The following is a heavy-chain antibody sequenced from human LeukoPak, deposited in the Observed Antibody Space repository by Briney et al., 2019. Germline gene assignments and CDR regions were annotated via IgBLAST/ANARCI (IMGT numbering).Heavy chain of an antibody. Sequence: SETLSLTCGVFGYSISSGYHWGWIRQPTGKGLEWIGSMSHSGSTYYNPSLKSRVTISVDTSKNQFSVKLSSVTAAGTAVYYCARHHLYDSSGDGRYYFDYWGQGTLVTVSS. CDR1: GYSISSGYH. J-gene: IGHJ4*02. CDR3: ARHHLYDSSGDGRYYFDY. CDR2: MSHSGST. D-gene: IGHD3-22*01. V-gene: IGHV4-38-2*01.